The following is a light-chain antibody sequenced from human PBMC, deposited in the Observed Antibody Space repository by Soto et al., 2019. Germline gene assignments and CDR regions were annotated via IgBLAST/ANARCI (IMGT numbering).Light chain of an antibody. Sequence: QSVLTQPASVSGSPGQSITISCTGTRGDIGSYNLVSWYQQHPGRAPKFIIYDDTKRPSGVSDRFSGSKSGNTASLTISGLQAEDEADYYCCSYAGSSTVIFGGGTKLTVL. J-gene: IGLJ2*01. CDR2: DDT. V-gene: IGLV2-23*01. CDR1: RGDIGSYNL. CDR3: CSYAGSSTVI.